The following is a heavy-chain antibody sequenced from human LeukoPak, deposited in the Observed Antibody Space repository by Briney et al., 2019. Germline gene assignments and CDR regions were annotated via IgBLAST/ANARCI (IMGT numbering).Heavy chain of an antibody. CDR2: IYYSGST. CDR1: GGSISSGGYY. D-gene: IGHD1-14*01. CDR3: ERADKGTFDP. V-gene: IGHV4-31*03. J-gene: IGHJ5*02. Sequence: PSETLSLTCTVSGGSISSGGYYWSWIRQHPGKGLEWIGYIYYSGSTYYNPSLKSRVTISVDTSKNQFSLKLSSVTAADTAVYYCERADKGTFDPWGQGTLVTVSS.